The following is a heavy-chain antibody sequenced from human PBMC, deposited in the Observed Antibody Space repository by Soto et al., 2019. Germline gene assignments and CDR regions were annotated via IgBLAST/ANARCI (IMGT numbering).Heavy chain of an antibody. J-gene: IGHJ6*03. CDR2: MNPNSGNT. V-gene: IGHV1-8*01. D-gene: IGHD3-3*01. CDR1: GYTFTSYD. CDR3: ARGQPHDFWSGYYSLYYMDV. Sequence: GASVKVSCKASGYTFTSYDINWVRQATGQGLEWMGWMNPNSGNTGYAQKFQGRVTMTRNTSISTAYMELSSLRSEDTAVYYCARGQPHDFWSGYYSLYYMDVWGKGATVTVSS.